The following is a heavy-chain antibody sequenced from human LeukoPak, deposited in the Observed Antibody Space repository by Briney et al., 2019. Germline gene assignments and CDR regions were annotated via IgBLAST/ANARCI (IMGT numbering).Heavy chain of an antibody. Sequence: QPGGSLRLSCAASEFSVGSNYMTWVRQAPGKGLEWVSLIYSGGSTYYADSVKGRFTISRDNSKNTLYLQMNSLRAEDTAVYYCARDPYNGAYSEGYYYYYMDVWGKGTTVTVSS. CDR3: ARDPYNGAYSEGYYYYYMDV. V-gene: IGHV3-66*01. CDR2: IYSGGST. CDR1: EFSVGSNY. D-gene: IGHD1-1*01. J-gene: IGHJ6*03.